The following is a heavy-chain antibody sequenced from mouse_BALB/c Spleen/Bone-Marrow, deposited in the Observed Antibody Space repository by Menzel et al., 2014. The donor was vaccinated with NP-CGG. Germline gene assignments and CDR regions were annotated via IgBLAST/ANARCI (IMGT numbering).Heavy chain of an antibody. CDR2: IYPGDGDT. CDR3: ASNYYGSSYAMGY. CDR1: GYAFSSSW. Sequence: VQLQQSGPELVKPGASVKISCKASGYAFSSSWMNWVKQRPGQGLEWIGRIYPGDGDTNYNGKFKGKATLTADKSSSTAYMQLSSLTSVDSAVYFCASNYYGSSYAMGYWGQGTSVTASS. J-gene: IGHJ4*01. D-gene: IGHD1-1*01. V-gene: IGHV1-82*01.